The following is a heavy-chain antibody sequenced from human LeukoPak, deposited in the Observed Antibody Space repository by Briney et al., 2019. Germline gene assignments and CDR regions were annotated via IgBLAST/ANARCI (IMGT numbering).Heavy chain of an antibody. CDR1: GGSISSYY. CDR3: ARQGLSSSWRIGFDY. D-gene: IGHD6-13*01. J-gene: IGHJ4*02. Sequence: PSETLSLTCTVSGGSISSYYWSWIRQPPGRGLEWIGYIYYSGSTNYNPSLKSRVTISVDTSKNQFSLKLSSVTAADTAVYYCARQGLSSSWRIGFDYWGQGTLVTVSS. V-gene: IGHV4-59*08. CDR2: IYYSGST.